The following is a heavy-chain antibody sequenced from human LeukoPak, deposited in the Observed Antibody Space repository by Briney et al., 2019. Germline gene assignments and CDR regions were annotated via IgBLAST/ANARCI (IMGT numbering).Heavy chain of an antibody. J-gene: IGHJ5*02. CDR1: GGSISSYY. Sequence: PSETLSLTCTDSGGSISSYYWSWIRQPAGKGLEWIGRIYTSGSTNYNPSLKSRVTMSVDTSKNQFSLKLSSVTAADTAVYYCARDVHCSSTSCYILAYFDPWGQGTLVTVSS. V-gene: IGHV4-4*07. CDR2: IYTSGST. CDR3: ARDVHCSSTSCYILAYFDP. D-gene: IGHD2-2*02.